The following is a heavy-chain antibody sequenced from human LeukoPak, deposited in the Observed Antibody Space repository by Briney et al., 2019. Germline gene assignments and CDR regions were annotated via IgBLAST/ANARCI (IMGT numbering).Heavy chain of an antibody. CDR1: GYTFTSYG. V-gene: IGHV1-18*01. CDR2: ISAYNGNT. D-gene: IGHD3-9*01. J-gene: IGHJ4*02. Sequence: ASVKVSCKASGYTFTSYGISWVRQAPGQGLEWMGWISAYNGNTNYAQKLQGRVTMTTDTSTSTAYMELRSLRSDDTAVYYCARDHRYFGWLLRASYYFDYWGQGTLVTVSS. CDR3: ARDHRYFGWLLRASYYFDY.